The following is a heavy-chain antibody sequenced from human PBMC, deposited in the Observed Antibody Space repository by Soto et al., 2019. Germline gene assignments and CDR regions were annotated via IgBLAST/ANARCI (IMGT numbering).Heavy chain of an antibody. CDR1: GGSFSGYY. D-gene: IGHD5-12*01. V-gene: IGHV4-34*01. J-gene: IGHJ6*02. CDR3: ARVRLHHYYYYGMDV. CDR2: INHSGST. Sequence: SETLSLTCAVYGGSFSGYYWSWIRQPPGKGLEWIGEINHSGSTNYNPSLKSRVTISVDTSKNQFSLKLSSVTAADTAVYYCARVRLHHYYYYGMDVWSQGTTVTVSS.